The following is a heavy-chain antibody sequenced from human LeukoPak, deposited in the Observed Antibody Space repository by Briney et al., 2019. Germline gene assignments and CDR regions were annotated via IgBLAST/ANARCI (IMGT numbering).Heavy chain of an antibody. V-gene: IGHV4-39*07. CDR3: ARLSIYYSSGWCYYFDY. CDR2: IYYSGST. D-gene: IGHD6-19*01. Sequence: PSETLSLTCTVSGDSISSRSYYWGWIRQPPGKGLEWIGSIYYSGSTYYNPSLKSRVTISVDTSKNQFSLKLSSVTAADTAVYYCARLSIYYSSGWCYYFDYWGQGTLVTVSS. J-gene: IGHJ4*02. CDR1: GDSISSRSYY.